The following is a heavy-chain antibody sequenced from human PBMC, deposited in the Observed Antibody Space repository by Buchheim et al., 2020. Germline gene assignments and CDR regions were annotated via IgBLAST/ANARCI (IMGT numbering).Heavy chain of an antibody. D-gene: IGHD6-19*01. CDR2: ISHSGRT. Sequence: QVQLQESAPGLAKPSGTLSLPCAVSGGPIISSNWWSCVRQPPGKGLAWLGDISHSGRTNYNPSLKSRVTLSVHTSQTQFFLKLSSVTAADTAVYYCARVSEQWLDYWGQGTL. J-gene: IGHJ4*02. V-gene: IGHV4-4*02. CDR3: ARVSEQWLDY. CDR1: GGPIISSNW.